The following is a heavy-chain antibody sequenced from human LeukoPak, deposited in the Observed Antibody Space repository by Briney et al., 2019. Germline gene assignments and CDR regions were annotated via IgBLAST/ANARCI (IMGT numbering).Heavy chain of an antibody. CDR2: INHSGSA. CDR3: ARGSGGPRYSSRAGY. V-gene: IGHV4-34*01. Sequence: GSLRLSCAASGFTFSSYAMSWVRQAPGKGLEWIGEINHSGSANYNPSLKSRVTISVDTSKNQFSLKLSSVTAADTAVYYCARGSGGPRYSSRAGYWGQGTLVTVSS. CDR1: GFTFSSYA. D-gene: IGHD6-13*01. J-gene: IGHJ4*02.